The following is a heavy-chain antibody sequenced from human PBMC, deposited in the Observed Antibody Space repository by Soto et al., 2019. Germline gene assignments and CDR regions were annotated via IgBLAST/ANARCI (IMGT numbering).Heavy chain of an antibody. J-gene: IGHJ3*02. CDR3: ARQVTGLMGYAYDI. CDR2: IYYSGST. V-gene: IGHV4-39*01. Sequence: PSDTLSLTCTFSCYSINSSTYYWGWIGQPPGKGLEWIGSIYYSGSTYYNPSLKSRVTISVDTSKNQFSLKLSSVTAADTAIYYCARQVTGLMGYAYDIWGQGTMVT. CDR1: CYSINSSTYY. D-gene: IGHD2-8*02.